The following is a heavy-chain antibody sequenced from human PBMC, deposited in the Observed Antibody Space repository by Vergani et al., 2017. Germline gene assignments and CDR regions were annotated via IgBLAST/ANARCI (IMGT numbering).Heavy chain of an antibody. CDR2: IFSNDEK. Sequence: QVTLKESGPVLVKPTETLTLTCTVSGFSLSNARMGVSWIRQPPGKALEGLAHIFSNDEKSYSTSLKSRLTISKDTSKSQVVLTMTNMDPVDTATYYCARIYSSSSGGWFDPWGQGTLVTVSS. V-gene: IGHV2-26*01. D-gene: IGHD6-6*01. J-gene: IGHJ5*02. CDR3: ARIYSSSSGGWFDP. CDR1: GFSLSNARMG.